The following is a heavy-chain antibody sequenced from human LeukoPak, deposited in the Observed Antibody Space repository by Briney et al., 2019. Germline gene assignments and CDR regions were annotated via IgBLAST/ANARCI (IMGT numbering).Heavy chain of an antibody. CDR3: AKVRGKYYYDSSGYYFFDY. Sequence: GGSLRLSCAASGFTFSSYAMSWVRQAPGKGLKWVSAISGSGGSTYYADSVKGRFTISRDNSKNTLYLQMNSLRAEDTAVYYCAKVRGKYYYDSSGYYFFDYWGQGTLVTVSS. V-gene: IGHV3-23*01. CDR2: ISGSGGST. CDR1: GFTFSSYA. D-gene: IGHD3-22*01. J-gene: IGHJ4*02.